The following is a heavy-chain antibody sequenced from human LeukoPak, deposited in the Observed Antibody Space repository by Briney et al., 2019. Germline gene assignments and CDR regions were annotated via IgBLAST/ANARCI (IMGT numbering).Heavy chain of an antibody. CDR1: GFTFSSYA. J-gene: IGHJ4*02. D-gene: IGHD3-22*01. V-gene: IGHV3-23*01. CDR3: ARDGHYYDSSGYYFDY. Sequence: GGSLRLSCAASGFTFSSYAMSWVRQAPGKGLEWVSAISGSGGSTYYADSVKGRFTISRDNSKNTLYLQMNSLRAEDTAVYYCARDGHYYDSSGYYFDYWGQGTLVTVSS. CDR2: ISGSGGST.